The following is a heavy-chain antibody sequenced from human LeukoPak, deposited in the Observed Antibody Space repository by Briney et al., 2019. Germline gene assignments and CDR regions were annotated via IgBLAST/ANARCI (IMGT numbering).Heavy chain of an antibody. CDR1: GFTFSSYW. CDR2: IKQDGSEG. V-gene: IGHV3-7*01. D-gene: IGHD2-15*01. Sequence: PGGSLRLSCAASGFTFSSYWMSWVRQAPGEGLEWVASIKQDGSEGYYVDSVKGRFAISRDNTKNSLYLQMNSLRAEDTAVYYCARAGILWGDYWGQGTLVTVSS. CDR3: ARAGILWGDY. J-gene: IGHJ4*02.